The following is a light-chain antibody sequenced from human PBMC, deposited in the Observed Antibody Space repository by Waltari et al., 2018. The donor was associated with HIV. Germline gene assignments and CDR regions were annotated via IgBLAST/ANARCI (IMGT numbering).Light chain of an antibody. Sequence: QTVVTQEPSFSVSPGGTVTLTCGLSSASVSISYYPSWYQQTPGPAPRTLSYSTNTRSSGVPDRFSGSILGNKAALTITGAQADDESDYYCVLYMGSGIGVVGGGTKLTVL. CDR1: SASVSISYY. CDR3: VLYMGSGIGV. V-gene: IGLV8-61*01. CDR2: STN. J-gene: IGLJ3*02.